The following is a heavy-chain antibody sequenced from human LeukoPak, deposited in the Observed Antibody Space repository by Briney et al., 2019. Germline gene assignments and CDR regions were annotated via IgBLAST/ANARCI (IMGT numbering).Heavy chain of an antibody. CDR2: INPSGGST. Sequence: VSVKVSCKASGYTFTSYYMHWVRQAPGQGLEWMGIINPSGGSTSYAQKFQGRVTMTRDTSTSTVYMELSSLRSEDTAVYYCARGRMIVVVSTYEYFQHWGQGTLVTVSS. V-gene: IGHV1-46*01. CDR1: GYTFTSYY. J-gene: IGHJ1*01. CDR3: ARGRMIVVVSTYEYFQH. D-gene: IGHD3-22*01.